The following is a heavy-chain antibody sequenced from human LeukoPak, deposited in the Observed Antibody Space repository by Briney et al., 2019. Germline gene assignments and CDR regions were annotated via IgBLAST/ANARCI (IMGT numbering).Heavy chain of an antibody. CDR1: GGTFSSYA. V-gene: IGHV1-69*05. Sequence: SVKVSCKASGGTFSSYAISWVRQAPGQGLEWMGGIIPIFGTADYAQKFQGRVTITTDESTSTAYMELSSLRSDDTAVYYCARGAAVGQTRDYWGQGTLVTVSS. CDR2: IIPIFGTA. J-gene: IGHJ4*02. CDR3: ARGAAVGQTRDY. D-gene: IGHD6-13*01.